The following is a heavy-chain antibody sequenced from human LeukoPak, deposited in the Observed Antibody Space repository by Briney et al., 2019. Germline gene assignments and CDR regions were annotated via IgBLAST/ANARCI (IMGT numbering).Heavy chain of an antibody. D-gene: IGHD5-18*01. J-gene: IGHJ4*02. CDR3: ASSWSAQLGFRY. V-gene: IGHV4-30-2*01. Sequence: PSQTLSLTCAVSGCSISSGGYSWSWIRQPPGKGLEWIGYIYHSGGTYYNPSLKSRVTISVDRSKNQFSLKLSSVTAADTAVYYCASSWSAQLGFRYWGQGTLVTVSS. CDR1: GCSISSGGYS. CDR2: IYHSGGT.